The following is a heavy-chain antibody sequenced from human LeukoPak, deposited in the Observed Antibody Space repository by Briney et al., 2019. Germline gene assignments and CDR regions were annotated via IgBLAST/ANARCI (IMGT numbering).Heavy chain of an antibody. Sequence: EGSLRLSCAASGFTFSNDDLNWVRQAPGKGLEWVSSMSGDGRRTYYAGSVKGRFTISRDYSKNTLSLQMNSLRAEDTAVYYCAKVNWCSATCADAWGQGTLVTVSS. CDR3: AKVNWCSATCADA. D-gene: IGHD2-2*01. V-gene: IGHV3-23*01. CDR2: MSGDGRRT. CDR1: GFTFSNDD. J-gene: IGHJ4*02.